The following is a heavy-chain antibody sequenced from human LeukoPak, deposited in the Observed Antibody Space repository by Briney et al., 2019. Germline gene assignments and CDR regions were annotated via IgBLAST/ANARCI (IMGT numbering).Heavy chain of an antibody. CDR3: VRGNYDNRGYSNTFDI. J-gene: IGHJ3*02. Sequence: PGTLSLTCTVSGSSISISYWSWVRRPPGKRLEWIGFIYFNGNNNSTPSLKSRVTISADTSKNKFSMKLCSVTAADTAVYYCVRGNYDNRGYSNTFDIWGQGAMVTVSS. CDR1: GSSISISY. V-gene: IGHV4-59*01. CDR2: IYFNGNN. D-gene: IGHD3-22*01.